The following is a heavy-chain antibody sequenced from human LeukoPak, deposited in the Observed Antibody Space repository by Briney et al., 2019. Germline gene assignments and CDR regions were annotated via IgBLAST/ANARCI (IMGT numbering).Heavy chain of an antibody. CDR2: INPSGGST. D-gene: IGHD2-2*01. Sequence: ASVKVSCKXSGYTFTSYYMHWVRQAPGQGLEGMGIINPSGGSTSYPQKFQGRVTMTRDTSTSTVYMELSSLRSEDTAVYYCATAYGYCSSTSCSKQWFDPWGQGTLVTVSS. J-gene: IGHJ5*02. V-gene: IGHV1-46*01. CDR3: ATAYGYCSSTSCSKQWFDP. CDR1: GYTFTSYY.